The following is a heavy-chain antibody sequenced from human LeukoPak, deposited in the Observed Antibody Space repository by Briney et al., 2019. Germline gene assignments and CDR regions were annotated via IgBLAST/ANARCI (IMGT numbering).Heavy chain of an antibody. J-gene: IGHJ4*02. V-gene: IGHV1-2*02. Sequence: GASVKVSCKPSGYTFTGYYMHWVRQAPGQGLEWMGWINPKSGATNYAQKFQGRVTMTRDTSISTAYLEVSRLGSDDTAVYYCANWGDGDGYNYYFDYWGPGTLVTVSS. D-gene: IGHD5-24*01. CDR1: GYTFTGYY. CDR3: ANWGDGDGYNYYFDY. CDR2: INPKSGAT.